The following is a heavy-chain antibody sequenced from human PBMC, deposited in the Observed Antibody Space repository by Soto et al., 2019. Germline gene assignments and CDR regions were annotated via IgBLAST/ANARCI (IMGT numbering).Heavy chain of an antibody. J-gene: IGHJ3*02. CDR3: ARDQGSVVVVAANAFDI. V-gene: IGHV3-30-3*01. D-gene: IGHD2-15*01. CDR2: ISYDGSNK. Sequence: QVQLVESGGGVVQPGRSLRLSCAASGFTFSSYAMHWVRQAPGKGLEWVAVISYDGSNKYYADSVKGRFTISRDNSKNTLFLQMNSVRAEDTAVYYCARDQGSVVVVAANAFDIWGQGTMVTVSS. CDR1: GFTFSSYA.